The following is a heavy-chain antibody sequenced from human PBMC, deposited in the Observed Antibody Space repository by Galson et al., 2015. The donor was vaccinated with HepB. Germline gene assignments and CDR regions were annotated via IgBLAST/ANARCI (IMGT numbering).Heavy chain of an antibody. CDR2: ISYDGSNK. J-gene: IGHJ4*02. Sequence: SLRLSCAASGFTFSSHAIHWVRQAPGKGLEWVAVISYDGSNKYYADSVKGRFTISRDNSENTLNLQMNGLRAEDTAVYYCAREGFPYTSSWFYFDYWGQGSLVTASS. CDR1: GFTFSSHA. V-gene: IGHV3-30*04. D-gene: IGHD6-19*01. CDR3: AREGFPYTSSWFYFDY.